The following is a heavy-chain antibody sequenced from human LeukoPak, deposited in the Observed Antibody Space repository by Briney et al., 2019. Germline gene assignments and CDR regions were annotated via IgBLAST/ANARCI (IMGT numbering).Heavy chain of an antibody. CDR3: AKDLVLRSMVRGVVDY. V-gene: IGHV3-30*02. CDR1: GFTFDDYG. D-gene: IGHD3-10*01. J-gene: IGHJ4*02. Sequence: PGGSLRLSCAASGFTFDDYGMSWVRQAPGKGLEWVAFIRYDGSNKYYADSVKGRFTISRDNSKNTLYLQMNSLRAEDTAVYYCAKDLVLRSMVRGVVDYWGQGTLVTVSS. CDR2: IRYDGSNK.